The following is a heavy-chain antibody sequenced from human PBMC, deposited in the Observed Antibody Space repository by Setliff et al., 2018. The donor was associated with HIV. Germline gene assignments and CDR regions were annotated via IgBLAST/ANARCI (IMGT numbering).Heavy chain of an antibody. J-gene: IGHJ4*02. CDR1: GGSFSGYY. V-gene: IGHV4-34*01. Sequence: SETLSLTCAVYGGSFSGYYWSWIRQPPGKGLEWIGYIYYSGSTYYNPSLKSRVTISVDTSKNQFALKLSSVTAADTGVYYCARRAGFSEGSGYWFYWGQGTLVTVSS. D-gene: IGHD3-22*01. CDR2: IYYSGST. CDR3: ARRAGFSEGSGYWFY.